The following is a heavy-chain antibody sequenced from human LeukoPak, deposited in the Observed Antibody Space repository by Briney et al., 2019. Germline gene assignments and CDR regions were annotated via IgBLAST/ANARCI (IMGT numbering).Heavy chain of an antibody. D-gene: IGHD3-10*01. J-gene: IGHJ4*02. CDR2: INWNGGST. CDR3: ARDGPLVLWFGDPPFDY. CDR1: GFTFDDYG. Sequence: GGSLRLSCAASGFTFDDYGMSWVRQAPGKGLEWVSGINWNGGSTGYADSVKGRFTISRDNAKNSLYLQMNSLRAEDTAVYYCARDGPLVLWFGDPPFDYWGQGTLVTVSS. V-gene: IGHV3-20*04.